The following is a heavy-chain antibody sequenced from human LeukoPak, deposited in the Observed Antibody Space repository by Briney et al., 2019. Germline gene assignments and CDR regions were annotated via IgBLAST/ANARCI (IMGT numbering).Heavy chain of an antibody. CDR1: GGSISSYY. CDR2: IYYSGST. Sequence: SETLSLTCTVSGGSISSYYWSWLRQPPGKGLEWIGYIYYSGSTSYNPSLKSRVTISVDTSKNQFSLKLSSVTAADTAVYYCASNLWFGELNYFQHWGQGTLVTVSS. CDR3: ASNLWFGELNYFQH. D-gene: IGHD3-10*01. V-gene: IGHV4-59*01. J-gene: IGHJ1*01.